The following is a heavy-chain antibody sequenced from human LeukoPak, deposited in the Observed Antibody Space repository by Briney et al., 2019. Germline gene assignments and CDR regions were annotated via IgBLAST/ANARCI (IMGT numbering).Heavy chain of an antibody. CDR3: ARDLSATVTTTDHHFDY. CDR1: GYTFTSYG. J-gene: IGHJ4*02. V-gene: IGHV1-18*01. Sequence: ASVKVSCKACGYTFTSYGISWVRQAPGQGLEWMGWISAYNDNTNCAQKLQGRVTMTTDTSTSTAYMELRSLRSDDTAVYYCARDLSATVTTTDHHFDYWGQGTLVTVSS. D-gene: IGHD4-17*01. CDR2: ISAYNDNT.